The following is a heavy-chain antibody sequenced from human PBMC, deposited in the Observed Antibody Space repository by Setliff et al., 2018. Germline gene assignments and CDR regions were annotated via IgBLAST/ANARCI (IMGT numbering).Heavy chain of an antibody. CDR2: IEPTDSYT. J-gene: IGHJ4*02. D-gene: IGHD6-25*01. Sequence: PGESLKLSCKASGYSFSNFWINWVRQLPGKGLEWMGRIEPTDSYTNYSPSFQGHVTISIDKSITTAYLHWSSLKASDTAMYCCTRGGYDSGVWGQGTLVTVSS. CDR1: GYSFSNFW. V-gene: IGHV5-10-1*01. CDR3: TRGGYDSGV.